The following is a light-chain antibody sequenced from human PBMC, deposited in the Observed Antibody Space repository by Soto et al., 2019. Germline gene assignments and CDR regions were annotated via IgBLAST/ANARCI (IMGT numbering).Light chain of an antibody. Sequence: EIVFTQSPATLSLSPGERASLSCRASQSVNSNYLAWHQQKPGQAPRLLIYGVSSRATGIPDRFSGSGSGTDFTLTISRLEPEDFAVYYCQQYGNSGVTFGPGTKVDIK. CDR1: QSVNSNY. J-gene: IGKJ3*01. V-gene: IGKV3-20*01. CDR2: GVS. CDR3: QQYGNSGVT.